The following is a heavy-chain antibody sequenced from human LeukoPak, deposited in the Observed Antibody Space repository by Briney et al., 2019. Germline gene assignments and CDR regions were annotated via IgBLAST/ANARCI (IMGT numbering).Heavy chain of an antibody. CDR1: GGTFSSYA. J-gene: IGHJ3*02. Sequence: ASVKVSCKASGGTFSSYAISWVRQAPGQGLEWMGRIIPIFGAANYAQKFQGRVTITTDEPTSTAYMELSSLRSEDTAVYYCASGRDGYNNAFDIWGQGTMVTVSS. D-gene: IGHD5-24*01. CDR3: ASGRDGYNNAFDI. CDR2: IIPIFGAA. V-gene: IGHV1-69*05.